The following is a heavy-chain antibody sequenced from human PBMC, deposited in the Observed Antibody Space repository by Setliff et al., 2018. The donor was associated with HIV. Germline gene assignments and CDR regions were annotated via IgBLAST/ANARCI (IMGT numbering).Heavy chain of an antibody. J-gene: IGHJ4*02. CDR3: TPLDY. CDR1: GFTFSSYS. V-gene: IGHV3-48*04. D-gene: IGHD2-15*01. CDR2: ISSSSSTI. Sequence: GGSLRLSCAASGFTFSSYSMNWVRQAPGKGLEWVSYISSSSSTIYYADSVKGRFTISRDNSKNTVYLQMNSLRTEDTALYYCTPLDYWGQGTLVTVSS.